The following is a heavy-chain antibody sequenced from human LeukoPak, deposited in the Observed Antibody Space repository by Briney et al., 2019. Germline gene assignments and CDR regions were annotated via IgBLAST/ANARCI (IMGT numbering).Heavy chain of an antibody. CDR1: GGSISSSSYY. D-gene: IGHD3-3*01. Sequence: SETLSLTCTVSGGSISSSSYYWGWIRQPPGKGLEWIGSIYYSGSTYYNPSLKSRVTISVDTSKNQFSLKLSSVTAADTAVYYCARLGNYDFWSGYGEKWGQGTLVTVSS. CDR2: IYYSGST. CDR3: ARLGNYDFWSGYGEK. V-gene: IGHV4-39*01. J-gene: IGHJ4*02.